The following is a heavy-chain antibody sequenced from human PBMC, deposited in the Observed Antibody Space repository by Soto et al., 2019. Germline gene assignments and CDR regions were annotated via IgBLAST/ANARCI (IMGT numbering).Heavy chain of an antibody. V-gene: IGHV3-21*01. J-gene: IGHJ5*02. CDR3: TRDASRDSSARGWFDP. Sequence: GGSLRLSCAASGFTFRSFTMNWVRQAPGKGLEWVSTISSNSAYIYYTDALRGRFTISRDNAKNSLHLQMNSLRAEDTAVYCCTRDASRDSSARGWFDPWGPGTLVTVSS. CDR2: ISSNSAYI. CDR1: GFTFRSFT. D-gene: IGHD6-13*01.